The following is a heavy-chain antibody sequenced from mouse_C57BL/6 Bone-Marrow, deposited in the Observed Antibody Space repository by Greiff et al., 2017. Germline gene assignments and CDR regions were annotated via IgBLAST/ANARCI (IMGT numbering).Heavy chain of an antibody. CDR2: IYPGSGST. J-gene: IGHJ2*01. CDR1: GYPFTSYW. Sequence: VQLQQSGAELVKPGASVKMSCKASGYPFTSYWITWVKQRPGQGLEWIGDIYPGSGSTNYNEKFKSKATLTVEPSSSTAYMQLSSLTSEYAAVYYCARDWDDYWGQGTTLTVSS. D-gene: IGHD4-1*01. V-gene: IGHV1-55*01. CDR3: ARDWDDY.